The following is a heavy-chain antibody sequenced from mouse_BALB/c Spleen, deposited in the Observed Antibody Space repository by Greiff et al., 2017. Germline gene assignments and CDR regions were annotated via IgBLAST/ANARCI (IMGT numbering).Heavy chain of an antibody. J-gene: IGHJ4*01. CDR3: ARDDYDDMDY. V-gene: IGHV5-4*02. CDR2: ISDGGSYT. Sequence: EVKVVESGGGLVKPGGSLKLSCAASGFTFSDYYMYWVRQTPEKRLEWVATISDGGSYTYYPDSVKGRFTISRDNAKNNLYLQMSSLKSEDTAMYYCARDDYDDMDYWGQGTSVTVSS. CDR1: GFTFSDYY.